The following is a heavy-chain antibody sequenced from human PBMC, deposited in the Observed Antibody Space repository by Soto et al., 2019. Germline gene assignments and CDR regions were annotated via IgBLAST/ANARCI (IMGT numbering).Heavy chain of an antibody. Sequence: EVQLVESGGGLVQPGGSLRLSCAASGFTFSSYWMHWVRQAPGKGLVWVSRINNDGSSTSYADSVKGRCTISRDNAKNTMYLQMNSRRAEDTAVYYCARPAMGRGGAFDIWGQGTMVTVSS. CDR1: GFTFSSYW. CDR2: INNDGSST. D-gene: IGHD5-18*01. CDR3: ARPAMGRGGAFDI. J-gene: IGHJ3*02. V-gene: IGHV3-74*01.